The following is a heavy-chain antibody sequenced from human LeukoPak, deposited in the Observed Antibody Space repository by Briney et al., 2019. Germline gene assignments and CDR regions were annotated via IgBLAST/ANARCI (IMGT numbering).Heavy chain of an antibody. V-gene: IGHV3-7*01. D-gene: IGHD6-19*01. Sequence: GGSLRLSCAASGFTFSSYWMSWVRQAPGKGLEWVANIKQDGSEKYYVDSVKGRFTISRDNAKNSLYLQMNSLRAEDTAVYFCARALYSSGWSGFDYWGQGTVVTVSS. J-gene: IGHJ4*02. CDR2: IKQDGSEK. CDR3: ARALYSSGWSGFDY. CDR1: GFTFSSYW.